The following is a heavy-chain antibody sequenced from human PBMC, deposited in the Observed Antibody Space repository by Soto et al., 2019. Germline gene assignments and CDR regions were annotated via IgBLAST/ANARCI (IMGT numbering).Heavy chain of an antibody. CDR1: GGSFSGYY. J-gene: IGHJ4*02. V-gene: IGHV4-34*01. Sequence: KPSETLSLTCAVYGGSFSGYYWSWIRQPPGKGLEWIGEINHSGSTNYNPSLKSRVTISVDTSKNQFSLKLSSVTAADTAVYYCEREGGSGSYFGSFDYWGQGTLVTVSS. D-gene: IGHD3-10*01. CDR3: EREGGSGSYFGSFDY. CDR2: INHSGST.